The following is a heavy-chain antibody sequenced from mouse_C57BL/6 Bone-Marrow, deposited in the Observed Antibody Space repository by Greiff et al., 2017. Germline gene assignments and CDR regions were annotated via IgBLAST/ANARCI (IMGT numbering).Heavy chain of an antibody. V-gene: IGHV5-16*01. CDR1: GFTFSDYY. CDR2: INYDGSST. Sequence: EVQLVESEGGLVQPGSSMKLSCTASGFTFSDYYMAWVRQVPEKGLEWVANINYDGSSTYYLDSLKSRFIISRDNAKNILYLQMSSLKSEDTATYYCAREGLRRVFDYWGQGTTLTVSS. CDR3: AREGLRRVFDY. J-gene: IGHJ2*01. D-gene: IGHD2-4*01.